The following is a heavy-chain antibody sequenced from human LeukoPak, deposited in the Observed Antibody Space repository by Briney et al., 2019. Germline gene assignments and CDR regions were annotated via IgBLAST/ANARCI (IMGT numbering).Heavy chain of an antibody. Sequence: SEALSLTCTVSGGSISNYYWSWIRQPPGKGLEWIGYIYYSGSTNYNPSLKSRVTISVDTSKNQFSLKLSSVTAADTAVYYCARHEKSSGWYYDYWGQGTLVTVSS. V-gene: IGHV4-59*08. CDR2: IYYSGST. CDR3: ARHEKSSGWYYDY. J-gene: IGHJ4*02. CDR1: GGSISNYY. D-gene: IGHD6-19*01.